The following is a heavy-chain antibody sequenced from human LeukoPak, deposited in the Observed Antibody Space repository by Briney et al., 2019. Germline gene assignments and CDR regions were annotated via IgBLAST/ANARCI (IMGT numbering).Heavy chain of an antibody. Sequence: GGSLRLSCAASGFTFSDYYMSWIRQAPGKGLEWVSYISSSSTYTNYADSVKGRFTISRDNAKNSLYLQINSLRVEDTAVYYCASRNAAMVGFDYWGQGTLVTVSS. J-gene: IGHJ4*02. CDR1: GFTFSDYY. CDR3: ASRNAAMVGFDY. CDR2: ISSSSTYT. D-gene: IGHD5-18*01. V-gene: IGHV3-11*06.